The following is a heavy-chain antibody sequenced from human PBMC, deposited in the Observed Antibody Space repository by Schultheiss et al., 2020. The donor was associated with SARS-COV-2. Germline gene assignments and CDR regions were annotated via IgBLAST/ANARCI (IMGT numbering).Heavy chain of an antibody. CDR3: ARLRAGYSYGFDP. CDR2: IYYSGST. Sequence: SQTLSLTCTVSGGSISSYYWSWIRQPPGKGLEWIGYIYYSGSTNYNPSHKSRVTMSVDTSKNQFSLKLSSVTAADTAVYYCARLRAGYSYGFDPWGQGTLVTVSS. CDR1: GGSISSYY. J-gene: IGHJ5*02. V-gene: IGHV4-59*08. D-gene: IGHD5-18*01.